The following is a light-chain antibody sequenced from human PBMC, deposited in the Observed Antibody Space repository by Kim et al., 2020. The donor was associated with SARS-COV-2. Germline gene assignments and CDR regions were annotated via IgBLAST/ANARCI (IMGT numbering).Light chain of an antibody. CDR1: TSNIGNS. Sequence: GQSGTVSSSGGTSNIGNSVNWYHQVPGTAPKLVIFVTNRRPSGVPDRFSGSKSGTSASLAISGLQSEDEADYFCAVWYGSQSGHAVFGGGTKVTVL. CDR3: AVWYGSQSGHAV. CDR2: VTN. V-gene: IGLV1-44*01. J-gene: IGLJ2*01.